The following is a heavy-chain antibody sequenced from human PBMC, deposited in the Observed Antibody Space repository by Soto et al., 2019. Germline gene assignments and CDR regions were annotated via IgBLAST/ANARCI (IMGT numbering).Heavy chain of an antibody. D-gene: IGHD1-20*01. J-gene: IGHJ4*02. CDR2: ISYDGTNK. CDR3: ARDRYWPVDS. Sequence: QVPLVESGGGVVQPGRSLRLSCAASGFTFSNYAMHWVRQAPGKGLDWVAVISYDGTNKYYADSVKGRFTISRDNSKNTLYLQMNSLRTEDTAVYYCARDRYWPVDSWGQGTLVTVSS. V-gene: IGHV3-30-3*01. CDR1: GFTFSNYA.